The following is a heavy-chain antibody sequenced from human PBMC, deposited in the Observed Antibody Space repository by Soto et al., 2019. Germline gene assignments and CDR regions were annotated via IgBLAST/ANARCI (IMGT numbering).Heavy chain of an antibody. D-gene: IGHD3-10*01. J-gene: IGHJ6*02. V-gene: IGHV3-15*01. CDR2: IKSKTDGGTT. Sequence: PGGSLRLSCAASGFTFSNAWMSWVRQAPGKGLEWVGRIKSKTDGGTTDYAAPVKGRFTISRDDSKNTLYLQMNSLKTEDTAVYYCTTDRRSVRGAYHYGMDVWGQGTTVTVSS. CDR3: TTDRRSVRGAYHYGMDV. CDR1: GFTFSNAW.